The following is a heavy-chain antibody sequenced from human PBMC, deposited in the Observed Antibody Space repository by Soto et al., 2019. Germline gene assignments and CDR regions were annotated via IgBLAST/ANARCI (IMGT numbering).Heavy chain of an antibody. V-gene: IGHV4-39*01. J-gene: IGHJ3*02. CDR1: GGSINSGSYY. D-gene: IGHD6-6*01. CDR2: IYHSGST. Sequence: PSETLSLTCTVSGGSINSGSYYWGWIRQSPGKGLEWIGSIYHSGSTYYNPSLKSRVTISVDTSKNQFSLKLSSVTAADTAVYYCARPLASSSVNVAFYIWGQGTMVTVSS. CDR3: ARPLASSSVNVAFYI.